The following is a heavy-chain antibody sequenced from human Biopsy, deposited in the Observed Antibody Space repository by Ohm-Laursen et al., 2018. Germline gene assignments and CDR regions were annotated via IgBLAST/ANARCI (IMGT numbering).Heavy chain of an antibody. J-gene: IGHJ4*02. V-gene: IGHV4-59*11. Sequence: SETLSLICTVSGGSFTGHYWSWIRQPPGKGLEWIGHISCTGYTSYNASLKSRVTISVDTSRNHFSLRLSSLTAADTAVYYCARGSNDFGGLYFPRWGQGTLLTVSS. CDR1: GGSFTGHY. D-gene: IGHD4-23*01. CDR2: ISCTGYT. CDR3: ARGSNDFGGLYFPR.